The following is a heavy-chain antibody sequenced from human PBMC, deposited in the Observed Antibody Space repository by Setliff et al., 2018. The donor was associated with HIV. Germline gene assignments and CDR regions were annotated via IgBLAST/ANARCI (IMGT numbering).Heavy chain of an antibody. J-gene: IGHJ5*02. CDR2: VYFNGIT. D-gene: IGHD3-3*01. CDR1: GDSVSSRKYY. Sequence: SETLSLTCSVSGDSVSSRKYYWGWIRQSPGKGLEWIGSVYFNGITHDNPSLKSRVTTSVDTSENQFFLHLSSVTAADTAVYYCARQEDNFWSGYPNWFDPWGQGTLVTVSS. V-gene: IGHV4-39*01. CDR3: ARQEDNFWSGYPNWFDP.